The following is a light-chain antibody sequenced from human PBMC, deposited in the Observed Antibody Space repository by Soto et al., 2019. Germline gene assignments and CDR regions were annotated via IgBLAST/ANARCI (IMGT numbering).Light chain of an antibody. J-gene: IGLJ1*01. CDR2: DVT. CDR3: SSYTSSSTLL. V-gene: IGLV2-14*01. CDR1: SSDVGGYNY. Sequence: QSALTQPASVSGSPGQSITISCTGNSSDVGGYNYVSWYQQHPGPAPKLMIYDVTHRPSGVTNRFSGSKSANTASLTISGLQAEDEAHYYCSSYTSSSTLLFGTGTKVTVL.